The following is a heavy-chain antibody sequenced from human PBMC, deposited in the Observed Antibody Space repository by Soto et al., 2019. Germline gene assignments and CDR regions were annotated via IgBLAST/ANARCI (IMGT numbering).Heavy chain of an antibody. CDR1: GFTFSNHW. J-gene: IGHJ6*02. V-gene: IGHV3-74*01. Sequence: EVQLVESGGTLVKPGGSRRLSCAASGFTFSNHWMHWVRQAPGQGLVCVSRIHTDWRRAIYADSVKGRFTISRDNAKNELYLQRNRLRADDSGVYYYAREHRVGVAMDVWGQGTTVTVSS. D-gene: IGHD2-8*01. CDR3: AREHRVGVAMDV. CDR2: IHTDWRRA.